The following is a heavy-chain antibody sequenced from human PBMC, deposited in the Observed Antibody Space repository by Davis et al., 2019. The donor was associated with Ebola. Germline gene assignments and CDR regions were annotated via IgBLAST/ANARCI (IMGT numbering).Heavy chain of an antibody. CDR2: IYSGGST. J-gene: IGHJ6*02. D-gene: IGHD3-22*01. V-gene: IGHV3-66*01. CDR1: GFSFSSYA. CDR3: ARDNYYDSSGYLYYYYYGMDV. Sequence: GGSLRLSCATSGFSFSSYAMSWVRQAPGKGLEWVSVIYSGGSTYYADSVKGRFTISRDNSKNTLYLQMNSLRAEDTAVYYCARDNYYDSSGYLYYYYYGMDVWGQGTTVTVSS.